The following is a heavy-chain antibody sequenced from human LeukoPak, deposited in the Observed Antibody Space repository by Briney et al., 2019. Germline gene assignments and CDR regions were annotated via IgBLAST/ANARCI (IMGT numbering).Heavy chain of an antibody. Sequence: SETLSLTCAVYGGSFSGYYWGWIRQPPRQGVEGMGSIYYSGSTYYNPSLKRLVTISVDTSNTQFSLKLSSVTAAHTAAYYSGRLAWHHGSSTSCPTDEWGQGTLVTVSS. V-gene: IGHV4-39*01. J-gene: IGHJ4*02. CDR3: GRLAWHHGSSTSCPTDE. CDR2: IYYSGST. D-gene: IGHD2-2*01. CDR1: GGSFSGYY.